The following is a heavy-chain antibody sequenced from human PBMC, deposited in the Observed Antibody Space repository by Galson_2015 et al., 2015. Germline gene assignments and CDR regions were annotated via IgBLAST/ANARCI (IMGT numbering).Heavy chain of an antibody. D-gene: IGHD3-9*01. Sequence: SLRLSCAASGFAFSSYWMSWVRQAPGKGLEWVANIKQDGSEKYYVDSVKGRFTISRDNAKNSLYLQMNSLRAEDTAVYYCARPDVSVDWSDAFDIWGQGTMVTVSS. CDR3: ARPDVSVDWSDAFDI. CDR1: GFAFSSYW. V-gene: IGHV3-7*05. CDR2: IKQDGSEK. J-gene: IGHJ3*02.